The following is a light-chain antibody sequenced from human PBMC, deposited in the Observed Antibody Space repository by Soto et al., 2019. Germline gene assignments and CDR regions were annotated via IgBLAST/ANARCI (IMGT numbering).Light chain of an antibody. V-gene: IGKV1-6*01. J-gene: IGKJ1*01. CDR2: GAS. Sequence: AIPMTQSPSSLSASVGDRVTITCRASQGIRNDLGWYQQKPGKAPKVLIYGASTLETGVPSRFSGSGSGTDFTLTISSLQPEDFATYYCLQDYNYPWTFGQGTKVEIK. CDR1: QGIRND. CDR3: LQDYNYPWT.